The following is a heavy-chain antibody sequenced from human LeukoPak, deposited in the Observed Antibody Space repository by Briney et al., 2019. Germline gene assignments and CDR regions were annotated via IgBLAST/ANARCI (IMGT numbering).Heavy chain of an antibody. V-gene: IGHV4-34*01. J-gene: IGHJ6*03. CDR1: GGSFSGYY. CDR2: INQSGST. Sequence: SSETLSLTCAVYGGSFSGYYWSWIRQPPGKGLEWIGEINQSGSTNYNPSLKSRVTISVDTSKNQFSLKLSSVTAADTAVYYCARNKRGINYDILTGSSFNYYYYYMDVWGKGTTVTVSS. CDR3: ARNKRGINYDILTGSSFNYYYYYMDV. D-gene: IGHD3-9*01.